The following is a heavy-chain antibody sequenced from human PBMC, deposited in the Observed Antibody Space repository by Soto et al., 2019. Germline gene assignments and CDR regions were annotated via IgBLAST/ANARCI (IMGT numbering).Heavy chain of an antibody. CDR2: ISGSGGST. Sequence: PGGSLRLSCAASGFTFSSYAMSWVRQAPGKGLEWVSAISGSGGSTYYADSVKGRFTISRDNSKNTLYLQMNSLRAEDTAVYYCAKDQRDYDFWSGYYRSHYGMDVWGQGTTVTVS. V-gene: IGHV3-23*01. CDR3: AKDQRDYDFWSGYYRSHYGMDV. CDR1: GFTFSSYA. J-gene: IGHJ6*02. D-gene: IGHD3-3*01.